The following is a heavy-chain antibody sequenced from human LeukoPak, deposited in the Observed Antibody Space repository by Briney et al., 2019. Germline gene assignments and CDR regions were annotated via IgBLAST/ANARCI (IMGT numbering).Heavy chain of an antibody. CDR1: GGSISSGGYS. Sequence: SEPLSLTCAVSGGSISSGGYSWSWIRQPPGEGLEWIGYIYHSGSTYYNPSLKSRVTISVDRSKNQFSLKLSSVTAADTAVYYCARAVHGSGSENNWFDPWGQGTLVTVSS. V-gene: IGHV4-30-2*01. D-gene: IGHD3-10*01. CDR2: IYHSGST. CDR3: ARAVHGSGSENNWFDP. J-gene: IGHJ5*02.